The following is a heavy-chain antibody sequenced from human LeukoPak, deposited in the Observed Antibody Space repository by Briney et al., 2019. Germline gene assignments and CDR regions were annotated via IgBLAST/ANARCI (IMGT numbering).Heavy chain of an antibody. CDR3: ARGPRSSSGYYEFDY. V-gene: IGHV1-2*06. CDR2: INPNSGGT. CDR1: GYTFTGYY. Sequence: ASVKVSCKASGYTFTGYYMHWVRQAPGQGREWMGRINPNSGGTYYAQKFQDRGSLNKRTSISKAYMEVSRLTSDDTAVYYCARGPRSSSGYYEFDYWGQGTLVTVSS. D-gene: IGHD3-22*01. J-gene: IGHJ4*02.